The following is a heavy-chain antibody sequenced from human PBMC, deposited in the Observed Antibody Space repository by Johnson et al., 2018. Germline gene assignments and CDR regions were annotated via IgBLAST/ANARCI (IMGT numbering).Heavy chain of an antibody. J-gene: IGHJ6*02. Sequence: VQLVESGAEVKNPGSSVKVSCTASGDTFTKNGFSWVRQAPGQGLEWMGAIIPLFGPPNYAHKFQDRITITADESTTTVSMELSSLRSEDTAVYFCARDFYGSGNFYTDYYYGMDVWGQGTTVTVSS. CDR3: ARDFYGSGNFYTDYYYGMDV. CDR1: GDTFTKNG. D-gene: IGHD3-10*01. CDR2: IIPLFGPP. V-gene: IGHV1-69*01.